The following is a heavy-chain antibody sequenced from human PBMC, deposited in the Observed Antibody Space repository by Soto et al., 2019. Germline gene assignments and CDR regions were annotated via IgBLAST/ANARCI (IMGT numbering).Heavy chain of an antibody. J-gene: IGHJ2*01. CDR2: IYYSGST. CDR3: ARDGRGRGIAVAGRFWYFDL. Sequence: QVQLQESGPGLVKPSQTLSLTCTVSGASISSGGYYWNWIRQHPGKGLEWIGYIYYSGSTYYNPSLKSRVNISVDTSKNEFSLKLSSVTAADTAVYYCARDGRGRGIAVAGRFWYFDLWGRGTLVTVSS. D-gene: IGHD6-19*01. V-gene: IGHV4-31*03. CDR1: GASISSGGYY.